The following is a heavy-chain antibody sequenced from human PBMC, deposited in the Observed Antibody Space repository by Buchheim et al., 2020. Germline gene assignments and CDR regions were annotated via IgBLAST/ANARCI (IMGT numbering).Heavy chain of an antibody. D-gene: IGHD1-26*01. V-gene: IGHV3-48*01. Sequence: EVQLVESGGGLVQPGGSLRLSCAASEFAFSNYPMNWVRQAPGKGLEWVSYISGSASTIYYADSVKGRFTISRDNANNSLCLQMNRLRADDTAVYYCARDVGGSRYDFWGQGTL. J-gene: IGHJ4*02. CDR2: ISGSASTI. CDR1: EFAFSNYP. CDR3: ARDVGGSRYDF.